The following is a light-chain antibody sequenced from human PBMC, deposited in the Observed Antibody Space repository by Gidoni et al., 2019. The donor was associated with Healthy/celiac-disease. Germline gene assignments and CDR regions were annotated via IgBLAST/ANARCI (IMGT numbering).Light chain of an antibody. V-gene: IGKV4-1*01. Sequence: DIVMTQSPDCLAVSLGERATINCKSSQSVLYSSNNKNYLAWYQQKPGQPPKLLIYWASTRESGVPDRFSGSGSGTDFTLTISSLQAEDVAVYYCQQYYSTSWTFGQXTKVEIK. J-gene: IGKJ1*01. CDR2: WAS. CDR3: QQYYSTSWT. CDR1: QSVLYSSNNKNY.